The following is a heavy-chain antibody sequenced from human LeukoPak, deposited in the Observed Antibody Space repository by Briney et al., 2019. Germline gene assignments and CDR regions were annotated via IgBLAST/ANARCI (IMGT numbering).Heavy chain of an antibody. CDR3: AKPGVSSIAARGGYYFDY. J-gene: IGHJ4*02. V-gene: IGHV3-23*01. CDR1: GFTFSSYA. Sequence: GGSLRLSCAASGFTFSSYAMSWVRRAPGKGLEWVSAISGSGGSTYYADSVKGRFTISRDNSKNTLYLQMNSLRAEDTAVYYCAKPGVSSIAARGGYYFDYWGQGTLVTVSS. D-gene: IGHD6-6*01. CDR2: ISGSGGST.